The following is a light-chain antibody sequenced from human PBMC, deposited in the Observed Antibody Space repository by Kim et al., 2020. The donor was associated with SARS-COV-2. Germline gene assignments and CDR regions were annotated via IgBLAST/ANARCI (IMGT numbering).Light chain of an antibody. J-gene: IGKJ1*01. CDR2: GAS. Sequence: SVGDRDTLSSRASQSVSSTYLALYQQKPGQAPRLVIYGASNRATGIPDRFSGSGSGTDFTLSISRLEPEDFAVYYCQQYGRSSWTCGQGTKVDIK. V-gene: IGKV3-20*01. CDR1: QSVSSTY. CDR3: QQYGRSSWT.